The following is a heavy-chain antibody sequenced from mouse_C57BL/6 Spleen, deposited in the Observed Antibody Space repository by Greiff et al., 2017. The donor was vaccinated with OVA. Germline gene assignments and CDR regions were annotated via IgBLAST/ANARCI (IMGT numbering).Heavy chain of an antibody. CDR1: GFTFSDYY. Sequence: EVMLVESEGGLVQPGSSMKLSCTASGFTFSDYYMAWVRQVPEKGLEWVANINYDGSSTYYLDSLKSRFIISRDNAKNILYLQMSSLKSEDTATYYCARDLYGNAMDYWGQGTSVTVSS. V-gene: IGHV5-16*01. D-gene: IGHD1-1*02. CDR2: INYDGSST. CDR3: ARDLYGNAMDY. J-gene: IGHJ4*01.